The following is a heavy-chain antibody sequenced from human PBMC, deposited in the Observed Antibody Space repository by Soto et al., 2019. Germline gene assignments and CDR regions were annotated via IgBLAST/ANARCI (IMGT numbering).Heavy chain of an antibody. J-gene: IGHJ1*01. CDR3: ARALAVAASEYFQH. Sequence: QVQLVQSGAEMTKPGSSVKVSCKASGGTFSSYTISWVRQAPGQGLEWMGRIIPILGIANYAQKFQGRVTITADKSTSTAYMELSSLRSEDTAVYYSARALAVAASEYFQHWGQGTLVTVSS. CDR1: GGTFSSYT. D-gene: IGHD6-19*01. V-gene: IGHV1-69*02. CDR2: IIPILGIA.